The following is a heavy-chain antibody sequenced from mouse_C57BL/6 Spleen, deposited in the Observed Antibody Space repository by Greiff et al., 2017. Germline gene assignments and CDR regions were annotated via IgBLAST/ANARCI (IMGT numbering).Heavy chain of an antibody. D-gene: IGHD2-4*01. CDR3: ARPWGLRQTWFAC. J-gene: IGHJ3*01. CDR1: GFTFSDYG. CDR2: ISSGSSTI. Sequence: DVMLVESGGGLVKPGGSLKLSCAASGFTFSDYGMHWVRQAPEKGLEWVAYISSGSSTIYYTDTVKGRFTISRDNAKNTLCLQMTRLRSEDTAMYYCARPWGLRQTWFACWGQGTLVTVSA. V-gene: IGHV5-17*01.